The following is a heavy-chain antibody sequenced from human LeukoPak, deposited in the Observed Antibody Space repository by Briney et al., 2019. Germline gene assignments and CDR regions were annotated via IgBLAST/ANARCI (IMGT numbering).Heavy chain of an antibody. CDR2: IIPIFGIA. D-gene: IGHD4-11*01. Sequence: SVKVSCKASGGTFSSYAISWVRQAPGQGLEWMGRIIPIFGIANYAQKLQGRVTITADKSTSTAYMELSSLRSEDTAVYYCARDSDTVTREYYFDYWGQGTLVTVSS. V-gene: IGHV1-69*04. CDR3: ARDSDTVTREYYFDY. CDR1: GGTFSSYA. J-gene: IGHJ4*02.